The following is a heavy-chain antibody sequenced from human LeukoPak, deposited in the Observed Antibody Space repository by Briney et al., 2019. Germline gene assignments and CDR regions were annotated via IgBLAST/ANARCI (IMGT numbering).Heavy chain of an antibody. V-gene: IGHV4-34*01. CDR3: ARGLGYCSGTSCSFDY. Sequence: SETLSLTCAVYGGSFRGYYWSWIRQPPGKGLEWIGEINHSGSTNYNPSLKSRVTISVDTSKNQFSVKLSSVTAADTAVYYCARGLGYCSGTSCSFDYWGQGTLVTVSS. CDR2: INHSGST. CDR1: GGSFRGYY. J-gene: IGHJ4*02. D-gene: IGHD2-2*01.